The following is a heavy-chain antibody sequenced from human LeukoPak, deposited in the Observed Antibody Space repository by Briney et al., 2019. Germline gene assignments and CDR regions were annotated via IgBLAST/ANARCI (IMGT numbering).Heavy chain of an antibody. CDR1: GGSISSYY. J-gene: IGHJ5*02. D-gene: IGHD6-13*01. V-gene: IGHV4-59*12. CDR3: ARAPIAAAGLDP. CDR2: IYYSGST. Sequence: NPSETLSLTCTVSGGSISSYYWSWIRQPPGKGLEWIGYIYYSGSTNYNPSLKSRVTISVDTSENQFSLKLSSVTAEDTAVYHCARAPIAAAGLDPWGQGTLVTVSS.